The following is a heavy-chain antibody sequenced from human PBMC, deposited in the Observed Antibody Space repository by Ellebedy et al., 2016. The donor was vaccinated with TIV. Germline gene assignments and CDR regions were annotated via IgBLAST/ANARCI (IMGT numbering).Heavy chain of an antibody. Sequence: MPSETLSLTCTVSGGSIRSYYWSWIRQPPGKGLEWIGYVYYSGDTNYKPSVKSRVSMSVDTSKNQFSLKLSSVTAADTDVYYCARFANSYGLDVWGQGTTVTVSS. CDR1: GGSIRSYY. CDR3: ARFANSYGLDV. CDR2: VYYSGDT. J-gene: IGHJ6*02. V-gene: IGHV4-59*01.